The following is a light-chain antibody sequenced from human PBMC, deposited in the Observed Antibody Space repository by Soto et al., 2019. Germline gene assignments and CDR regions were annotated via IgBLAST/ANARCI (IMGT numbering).Light chain of an antibody. CDR1: QSVSSSY. J-gene: IGKJ1*01. CDR3: QHYGSSWT. Sequence: EIVLTQSPVTVSLSPGERATLSCRASQSVSSSYLAWYQQKAGQAPSLLIYGESNRATGIPDRFSGSGSGTDFILTISRLEPEDFAVYYCQHYGSSWTFGQGTKVDI. CDR2: GES. V-gene: IGKV3-20*01.